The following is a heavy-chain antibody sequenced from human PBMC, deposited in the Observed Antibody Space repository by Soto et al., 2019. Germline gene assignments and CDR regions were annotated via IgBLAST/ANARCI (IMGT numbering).Heavy chain of an antibody. J-gene: IGHJ4*02. CDR1: GGSITSSSYY. V-gene: IGHV4-39*01. CDR2: IYYSGST. D-gene: IGHD3-22*01. CDR3: ARQGAYFHESSGYEFDY. Sequence: SETLSLTCTVSGGSITSSSYYWGWIRQPPGKGLEWIGSIYYSGSTYYNPSLKSRVSMSVDTSKNQFSLKLSSVTTADTAVYHCARQGAYFHESSGYEFDYWGQGTLVTVSS.